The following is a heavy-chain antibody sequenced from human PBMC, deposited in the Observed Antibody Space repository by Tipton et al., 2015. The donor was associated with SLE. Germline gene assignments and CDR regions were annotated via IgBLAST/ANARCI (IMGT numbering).Heavy chain of an antibody. CDR1: GFSINNGYF. CDR3: ARDTSLSGHDY. J-gene: IGHJ4*02. V-gene: IGHV4-38-2*02. D-gene: IGHD6-19*01. CDR2: VFRSGST. Sequence: TLSLTCTVSGFSINNGYFWAWIRQPPGKGLEWIGYVFRSGSTQYNASHKSRVTISVDTSKNQFSLQLSSVTAADTAVYYCARDTSLSGHDYWGQGTLVTVSS.